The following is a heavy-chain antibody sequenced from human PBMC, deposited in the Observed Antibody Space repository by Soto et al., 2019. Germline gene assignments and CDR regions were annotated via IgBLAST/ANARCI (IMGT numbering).Heavy chain of an antibody. V-gene: IGHV4-30-2*06. Sequence: QVQLQESGPGLVKPSQTVSLTCAVSGASMSSGGHSWSWIRQSPGRGLEWIGYIYYTGATYYNPSLKSRVTLSVDRSNNQFSINFNSVTASDTAVYYCARAPPGPSPRWDVWGQGTTVTVSS. D-gene: IGHD3-10*01. CDR3: ARAPPGPSPRWDV. J-gene: IGHJ6*02. CDR1: GASMSSGGHS. CDR2: IYYTGAT.